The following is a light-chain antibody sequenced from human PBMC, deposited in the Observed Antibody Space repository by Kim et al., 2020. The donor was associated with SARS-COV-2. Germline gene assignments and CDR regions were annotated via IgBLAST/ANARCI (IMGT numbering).Light chain of an antibody. V-gene: IGKV1-39*01. CDR2: SAS. CDR1: QSISSY. CDR3: QRIYIAPVT. J-gene: IGKJ5*01. Sequence: DIQMTQSPSSLSASVGDRVTITCRASQSISSYLNWYQQKPREAPKLLMYSASNLESGVPSRFSGSGSGTDFTLTTSSLQPEYFATYNCQRIYIAPVTCGEGT.